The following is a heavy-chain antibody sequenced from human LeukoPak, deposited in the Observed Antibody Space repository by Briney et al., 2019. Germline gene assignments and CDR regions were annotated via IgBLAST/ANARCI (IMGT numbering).Heavy chain of an antibody. Sequence: GGSLRLSCAASGFTFSSYAMSWVRQAPGKGLEWVSAISGSGGSTYYADSVKGRFTISRDNAKNSLYLQMNSLRAEDTAVYYCAELGITMIGGVWGKGTTVTIST. V-gene: IGHV3-23*01. CDR3: AELGITMIGGV. CDR2: ISGSGGST. D-gene: IGHD3-10*02. J-gene: IGHJ6*04. CDR1: GFTFSSYA.